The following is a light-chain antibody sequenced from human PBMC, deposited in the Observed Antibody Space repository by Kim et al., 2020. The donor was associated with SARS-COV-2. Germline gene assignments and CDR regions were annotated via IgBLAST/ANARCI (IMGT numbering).Light chain of an antibody. CDR1: QSVSSNY. CDR2: GAS. Sequence: EILLTQSPATLSLSPGETATLSCRASQSVSSNYLAWYQQKPGQAPRLLMYGASSRATGIPDRFSGSGSGTDFTLTISRLEPDDFAMYHCQQYGSSPITFGQGTRLEIK. V-gene: IGKV3-20*01. J-gene: IGKJ5*01. CDR3: QQYGSSPIT.